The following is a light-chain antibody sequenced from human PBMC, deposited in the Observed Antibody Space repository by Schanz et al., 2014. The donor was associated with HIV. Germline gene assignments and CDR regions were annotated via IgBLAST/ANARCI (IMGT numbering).Light chain of an antibody. CDR3: QQSYSYPRT. Sequence: AIRLTQSPSSLSASTGDRVTITCRASQGIGSYLAWYQQKPGKAPKLLIYGASTLQSGVPSRFSGSGSGADFNLTISCLQSEDFATYFCQQSYSYPRTFGQGTKVQI. J-gene: IGKJ1*01. CDR2: GAS. CDR1: QGIGSY. V-gene: IGKV1-8*01.